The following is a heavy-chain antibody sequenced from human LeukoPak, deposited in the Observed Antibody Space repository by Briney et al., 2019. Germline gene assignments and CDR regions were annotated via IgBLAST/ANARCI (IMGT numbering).Heavy chain of an antibody. CDR1: GGTFSSYA. V-gene: IGHV1-69*06. Sequence: ASVKVPCKASGGTFSSYAISWVRQAPGQGLEWMGGIIPIFGTANYAQKFQGRVTITADKSTSTAYMELSSLRSEDTAVYYCARVGCSGGSCHSWFDYWGQGTLVTVSS. D-gene: IGHD2-15*01. CDR3: ARVGCSGGSCHSWFDY. CDR2: IIPIFGTA. J-gene: IGHJ4*02.